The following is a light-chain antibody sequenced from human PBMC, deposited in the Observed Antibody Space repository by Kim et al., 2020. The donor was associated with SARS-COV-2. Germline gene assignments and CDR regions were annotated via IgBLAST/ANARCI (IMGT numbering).Light chain of an antibody. CDR3: QQRNNWPLT. CDR2: DSS. Sequence: LSPGERAPLSCRASQSVSIYLAWYQQKPGQAPRLLIYDSSNRATGIPARFSGSGSGTDFTLTISSLEPEDVAVYYCQQRNNWPLTFGGGTKVDIK. CDR1: QSVSIY. J-gene: IGKJ4*01. V-gene: IGKV3-11*01.